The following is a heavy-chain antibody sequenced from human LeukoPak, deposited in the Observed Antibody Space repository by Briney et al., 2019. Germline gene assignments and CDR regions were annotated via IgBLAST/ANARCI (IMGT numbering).Heavy chain of an antibody. Sequence: PGGSLRLSCAASGFTFSSYEMNWVRQAPGKGLEWVSYISSSGSTIYYADSVKGRFTISRDNAKNSLYLQMNSLRAEDTAVYYCARDAGYGGKVYYFDYWGQGTLVTVSS. CDR1: GFTFSSYE. J-gene: IGHJ4*02. D-gene: IGHD4-23*01. V-gene: IGHV3-48*03. CDR3: ARDAGYGGKVYYFDY. CDR2: ISSSGSTI.